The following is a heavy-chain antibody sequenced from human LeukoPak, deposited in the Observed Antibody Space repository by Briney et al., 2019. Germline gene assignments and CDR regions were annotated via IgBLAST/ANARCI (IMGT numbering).Heavy chain of an antibody. J-gene: IGHJ6*03. CDR2: MNPNSGNT. Sequence: ASVKVSCKASGYTFTSYDINWVRQATGQGLEWMGWMNPNSGNTGYAQKFQGRVTITRNTSISTAYMELSSLRSEDTAVYYCAKTYCSTTSPRCYYYYYMDVWGKGTTVTVSS. CDR3: AKTYCSTTSPRCYYYYYMDV. CDR1: GYTFTSYD. V-gene: IGHV1-8*03. D-gene: IGHD2-2*01.